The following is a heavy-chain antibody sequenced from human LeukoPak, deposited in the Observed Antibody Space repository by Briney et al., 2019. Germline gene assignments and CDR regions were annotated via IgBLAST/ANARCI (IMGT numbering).Heavy chain of an antibody. D-gene: IGHD2-2*01. Sequence: GASVKVSCKASGYTFTGYYMHWVRQAPGQGLEWMGWINPNSGGTNYAQKFQGRVTMTRDTSISTAYMELSRLRSDDTAVYYCALHCSSTSCYGDYWGQGTLVTVSS. J-gene: IGHJ4*02. CDR3: ALHCSSTSCYGDY. CDR1: GYTFTGYY. CDR2: INPNSGGT. V-gene: IGHV1-2*02.